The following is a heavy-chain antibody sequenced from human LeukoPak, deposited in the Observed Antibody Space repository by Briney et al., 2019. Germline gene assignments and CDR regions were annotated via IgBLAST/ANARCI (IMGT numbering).Heavy chain of an antibody. CDR2: INNSGST. CDR1: GGSFSGYV. Sequence: PAETLSLTCAASGGSFSGYVLSWVRQPPGKGPEWIGEINNSGSTNYNPSLKSRVNISVDTSKHQFSLKLSSVTAADTAVYYCARDYGDYYYYGMDVWGQGTTVTVSS. V-gene: IGHV4-34*01. J-gene: IGHJ6*02. D-gene: IGHD4-17*01. CDR3: ARDYGDYYYYGMDV.